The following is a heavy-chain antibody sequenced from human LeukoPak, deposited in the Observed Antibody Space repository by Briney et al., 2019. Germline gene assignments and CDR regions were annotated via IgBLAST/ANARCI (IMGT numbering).Heavy chain of an antibody. J-gene: IGHJ4*02. CDR3: ASRKLGNDY. CDR2: IYYSGST. D-gene: IGHD7-27*01. V-gene: IGHV4-59*01. Sequence: SETLSLTCTVSGGSISSYYWSWIRQPPGKGLEWIGYIYYSGSTYYNPSLKSRVTISVDTSKNQFSLKLSSVTAVDTAVYYCASRKLGNDYWGQGTLVTVSS. CDR1: GGSISSYY.